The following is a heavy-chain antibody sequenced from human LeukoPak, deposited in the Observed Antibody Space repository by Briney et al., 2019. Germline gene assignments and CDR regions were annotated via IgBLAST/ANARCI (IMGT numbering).Heavy chain of an antibody. D-gene: IGHD5-18*01. CDR1: GFTFSSYA. CDR3: AKRIGDSAMAKSMDV. J-gene: IGHJ6*02. Sequence: GGALRLSCAASGFTFSSYAMTWVRQAPGKGLEWVSNISGSGGSTYYADSVKGRFTLSRDNSKNTLYLQMNSLRAEDTAVYYCAKRIGDSAMAKSMDVWGQGTTVTVFS. CDR2: ISGSGGST. V-gene: IGHV3-23*01.